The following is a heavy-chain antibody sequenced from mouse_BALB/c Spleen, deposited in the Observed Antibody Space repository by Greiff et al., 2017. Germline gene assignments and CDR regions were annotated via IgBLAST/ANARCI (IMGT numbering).Heavy chain of an antibody. CDR2: IDPGGGYT. J-gene: IGHJ4*01. Sequence: VQLQQSGAELVRPGTSVKISCKASGYTFTNYWLGWVKQRPGHGLEWIGDIDPGGGYTNYNEKFKGKATLTADTSSSTAYMQLSSLTSKDSAVYVSARRGAYYDNDYAMDYWGQGTSVTVSS. CDR1: GYTFTNYW. V-gene: IGHV1-63*02. D-gene: IGHD2-10*01. CDR3: ARRGAYYDNDYAMDY.